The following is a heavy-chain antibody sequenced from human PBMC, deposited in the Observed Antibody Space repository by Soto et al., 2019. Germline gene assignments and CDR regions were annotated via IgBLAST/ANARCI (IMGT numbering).Heavy chain of an antibody. Sequence: EVQLVESGGGLVQPGGSLRLSCAASAFSFSNYAMDWVRQAPGRGLEWVSYISASSSNIRYADSVKGRFSISRDNAKSSLYLQMTSLRADDTAVYYCARDPSRGSDWARYLDLWGRGTLVTVSS. J-gene: IGHJ2*01. CDR1: AFSFSNYA. V-gene: IGHV3-48*01. D-gene: IGHD1-26*01. CDR3: ARDPSRGSDWARYLDL. CDR2: ISASSSNI.